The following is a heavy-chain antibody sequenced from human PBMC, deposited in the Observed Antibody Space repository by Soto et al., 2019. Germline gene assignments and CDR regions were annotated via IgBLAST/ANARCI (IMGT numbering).Heavy chain of an antibody. D-gene: IGHD3-10*01. Sequence: QVQLQESGPGLVKPSETLSLTCTVSGGSISSYYWSWIRQPPGKGLEWIGYIYYSGSTNYNPSLKSRVTISVDTSKNQFSLKLSSVTAADTAVYYCERASGFGEYFDYWGQGTLVTVSS. CDR1: GGSISSYY. CDR2: IYYSGST. J-gene: IGHJ4*02. CDR3: ERASGFGEYFDY. V-gene: IGHV4-59*01.